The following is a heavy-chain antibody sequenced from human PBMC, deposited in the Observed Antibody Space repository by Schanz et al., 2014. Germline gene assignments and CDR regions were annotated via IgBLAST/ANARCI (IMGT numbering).Heavy chain of an antibody. D-gene: IGHD3-10*01. CDR1: GFTFTNFA. Sequence: EVQLLESGGGLVQPGGSLRLSCAASGFTFTNFAMTWVRQAPGKGLEWVSAISGSGSSTYYADSVKGRFTISRDNSKNTLYLQMHSLRTDDTSVYYCAEWEFGELSAFDIWGRGTMVAVSS. CDR3: AEWEFGELSAFDI. CDR2: ISGSGSST. V-gene: IGHV3-23*01. J-gene: IGHJ3*02.